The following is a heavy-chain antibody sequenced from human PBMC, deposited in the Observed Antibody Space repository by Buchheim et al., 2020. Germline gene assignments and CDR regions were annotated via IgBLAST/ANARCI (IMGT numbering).Heavy chain of an antibody. CDR3: ARDPIYYYDSSGYYFDY. Sequence: QVQLVESGGGVVQPGRSLRLSCAASGFTFSSYAMHWVRQAPGKGLEWVAGITYDGSNKYYADSVKGRFTISRDNSKNTLYLQMNSLRAEDTAVYYCARDPIYYYDSSGYYFDYWGQGTL. J-gene: IGHJ4*02. V-gene: IGHV3-30-3*01. CDR1: GFTFSSYA. D-gene: IGHD3-22*01. CDR2: ITYDGSNK.